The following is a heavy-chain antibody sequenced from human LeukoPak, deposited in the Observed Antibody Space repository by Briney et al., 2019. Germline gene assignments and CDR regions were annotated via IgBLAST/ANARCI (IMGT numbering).Heavy chain of an antibody. D-gene: IGHD2-8*01. Sequence: GESLKISCKGSGYSFTSYWIGWVRQMPGKGLEWMGIIYPGDSDTRYSPSFQGQDTISADKSISTAYLQWSSLKASDTAMYYCARHGPGYCTNGVCYPFDYWGQGTLVTVSS. V-gene: IGHV5-51*01. CDR1: GYSFTSYW. CDR2: IYPGDSDT. CDR3: ARHGPGYCTNGVCYPFDY. J-gene: IGHJ4*02.